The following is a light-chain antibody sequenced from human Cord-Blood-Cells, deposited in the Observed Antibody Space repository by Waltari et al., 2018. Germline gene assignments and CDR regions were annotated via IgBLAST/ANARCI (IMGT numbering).Light chain of an antibody. CDR3: QQSYSTWT. J-gene: IGKJ1*01. CDR2: AAS. CDR1: QSISSY. V-gene: IGKV1-39*01. Sequence: DIQMTQSPSSLSASVGDRVTITCRASQSISSYLNWYQQKPGKAPKLLIYAASSLQVGVPSRFSGSGSGTDFTLTISSLQPEDFATYYCQQSYSTWTFGQGTKVEIK.